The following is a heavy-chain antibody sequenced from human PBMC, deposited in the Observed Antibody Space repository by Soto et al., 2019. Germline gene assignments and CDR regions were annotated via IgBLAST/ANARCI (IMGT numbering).Heavy chain of an antibody. J-gene: IGHJ6*03. D-gene: IGHD6-19*01. CDR2: IYYSGST. CDR3: ARVDAPIAVAGTWSDYHYYYMDV. V-gene: IGHV4-59*01. Sequence: SENLSLTCTVSGGSISSYYWSWIRQPPGKGLEWIGYIYYSGSTNYNPSLKSRVTISVDTSKNQFSLKLSSVTAADTAVYYCARVDAPIAVAGTWSDYHYYYMDVWGKGTTVTVSS. CDR1: GGSISSYY.